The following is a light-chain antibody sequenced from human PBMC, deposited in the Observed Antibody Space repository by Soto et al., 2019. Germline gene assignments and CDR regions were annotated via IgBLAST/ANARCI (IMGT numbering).Light chain of an antibody. CDR3: QVWDSSSDHRV. CDR1: NIGTKR. Sequence: SYELTQPPSVSVAPGLTARITCGGNNIGTKRVHWYQQKPGQAPVFVLYDHADRPSGIPERFSGSNSGNTATLTISRVEAGDEADYYCQVWDSSSDHRVFGGGTKLTVL. CDR2: DHA. J-gene: IGLJ2*01. V-gene: IGLV3-21*02.